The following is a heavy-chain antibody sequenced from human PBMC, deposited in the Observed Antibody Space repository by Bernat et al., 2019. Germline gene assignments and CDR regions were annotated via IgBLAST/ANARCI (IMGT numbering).Heavy chain of an antibody. CDR3: ARESWNY. J-gene: IGHJ4*02. CDR1: GDSISSSGQY. V-gene: IGHV4-39*02. Sequence: QLQESGPGLVKPSETLSLTCTVSGDSISSSGQYWGWIRQPPGKGLEWIGSLYYSGSTDYNPSLKSRVTISVDTSKNQFSLRPSYVTAADTAVYYCARESWNYWGQGILVTVSS. D-gene: IGHD3-3*01. CDR2: LYYSGST.